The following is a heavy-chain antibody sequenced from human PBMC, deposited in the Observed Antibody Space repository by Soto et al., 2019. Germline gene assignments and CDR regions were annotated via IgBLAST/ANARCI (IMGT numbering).Heavy chain of an antibody. J-gene: IGHJ6*03. V-gene: IGHV4-59*01. CDR1: GGSISSYD. CDR3: ARETYYYGSGSYYYYYYMDV. CDR2: IYYSGST. Sequence: SETLSLTCTVSGGSISSYDGSWIRQPPGKGLEWIGYIYYSGSTNYTPSLKSRVTISVDTSKNQFSLKLSSVTAADTAVYYCARETYYYGSGSYYYYYYMDVWGKGTTVTVSS. D-gene: IGHD3-10*01.